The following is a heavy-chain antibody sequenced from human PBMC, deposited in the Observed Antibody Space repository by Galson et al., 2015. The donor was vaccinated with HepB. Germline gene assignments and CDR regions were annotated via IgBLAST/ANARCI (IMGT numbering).Heavy chain of an antibody. CDR3: ARGERYSSSYDY. J-gene: IGHJ4*02. CDR1: GCTFTSYD. V-gene: IGHV1-8*01. D-gene: IGHD6-13*01. Sequence: SVKVSCKASGCTFTSYDINWVRQATGQGLEWMGWMNPNSGNTGYAQKFQGRVTMTRNTSISTAYMELSSLRSEDTAVYYCARGERYSSSYDYWGQGTLVTVSS. CDR2: MNPNSGNT.